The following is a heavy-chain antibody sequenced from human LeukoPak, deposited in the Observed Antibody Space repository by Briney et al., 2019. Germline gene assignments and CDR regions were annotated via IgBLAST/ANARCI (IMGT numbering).Heavy chain of an antibody. J-gene: IGHJ4*02. Sequence: QAGGSLRLSCAASGFTFSSYWMSWLRQAPGKGLEWVANIKQDGSEKYYVDSVKGRFTISRDNAKNSLYLQMNSLRAEDTAVYYCARVVWFGELLHFDYWGQGTLVTVSS. V-gene: IGHV3-7*03. CDR3: ARVVWFGELLHFDY. CDR1: GFTFSSYW. D-gene: IGHD3-10*01. CDR2: IKQDGSEK.